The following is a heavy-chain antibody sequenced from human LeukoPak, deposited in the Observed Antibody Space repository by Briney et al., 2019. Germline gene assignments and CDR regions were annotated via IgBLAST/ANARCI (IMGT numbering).Heavy chain of an antibody. V-gene: IGHV3-30-3*01. CDR3: ARDRLNSFDP. J-gene: IGHJ5*02. CDR1: GFTFSSYA. Sequence: GSLRLSCAASGFTFSSYAMHWVRQAPGKGLEWVAVISYDGSNKYYADSVKGRFTISRDNSKNTLYLQMNSLRAEDTAVYYCARDRLNSFDPWGQGTLVTVSS. CDR2: ISYDGSNK.